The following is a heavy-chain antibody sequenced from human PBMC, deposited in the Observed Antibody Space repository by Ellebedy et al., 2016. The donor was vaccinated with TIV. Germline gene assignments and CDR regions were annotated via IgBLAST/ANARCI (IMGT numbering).Heavy chain of an antibody. CDR3: ARTAQPNCSGGSCYRIDY. V-gene: IGHV4-59*01. CDR2: VFHSGSN. Sequence: MPGGSLRLSCTVSGGSISTFYWSWIRQPPGKGLEWIGHVFHSGSNNHNPSLKSRVTISVDTSKNQFSLKLSSVNAADTAVYYCARTAQPNCSGGSCYRIDYWGQGTLVTVSS. J-gene: IGHJ4*02. CDR1: GGSISTFY. D-gene: IGHD2-15*01.